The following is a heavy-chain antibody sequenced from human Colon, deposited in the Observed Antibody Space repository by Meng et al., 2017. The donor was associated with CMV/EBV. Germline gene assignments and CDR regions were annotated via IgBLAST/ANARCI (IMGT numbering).Heavy chain of an antibody. CDR3: ARDGKQLGFDY. J-gene: IGHJ4*02. D-gene: IGHD6-6*01. CDR1: GFTFSSHW. V-gene: IGHV3-7*01. Sequence: GESLKISCAASGFTFSSHWMSWVRQAPGKGLEWVANIKQDGSEKYYVDSVKGRFTISRDNAKNSLYLQMNSLRAEDTAVYYCARDGKQLGFDYWGQGTLVTVSS. CDR2: IKQDGSEK.